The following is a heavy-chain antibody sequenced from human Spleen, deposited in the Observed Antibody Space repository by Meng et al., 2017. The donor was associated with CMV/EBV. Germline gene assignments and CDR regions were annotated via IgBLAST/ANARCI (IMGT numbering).Heavy chain of an antibody. CDR2: LCYSGDT. J-gene: IGHJ6*02. CDR1: GDSISGSSYY. D-gene: IGHD2-2*01. V-gene: IGHV4-39*07. CDR3: AKWIGSAVVPGAYVNSMDV. Sequence: SETLSLTCTVSGDSISGSSYYWGWIRQPPGKGLEWIGNLCYSGDTYYNPSLKNRVTISLDTSKNQFSLKLSSVTAADTAVYYCAKWIGSAVVPGAYVNSMDVWGQGTTVTVSS.